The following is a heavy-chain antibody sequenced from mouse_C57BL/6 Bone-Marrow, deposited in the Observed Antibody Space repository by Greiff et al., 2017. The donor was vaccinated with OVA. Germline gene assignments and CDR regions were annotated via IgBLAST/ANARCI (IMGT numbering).Heavy chain of an antibody. J-gene: IGHJ2*01. CDR2: IYPRSGNT. CDR1: GYTFTSYG. CDR3: ARSWLPYYFDY. D-gene: IGHD2-2*01. V-gene: IGHV1-81*01. Sequence: QVQLQQSGAELARPGASVKLSCKASGYTFTSYGISWVKQRTGQGLEWIGEIYPRSGNTYYNEKFKGKATLTADKSSSTAYMELRSLTSEDAAVYFCARSWLPYYFDYWGQGTTLTVSS.